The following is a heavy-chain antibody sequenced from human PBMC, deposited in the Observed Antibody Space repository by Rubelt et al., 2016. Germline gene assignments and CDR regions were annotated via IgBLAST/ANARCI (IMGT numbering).Heavy chain of an antibody. Sequence: QVQLQQWGAGLLKPSETLSLTCAVYGGSFSGYYWSWIRQPPGKGLEWIGEINHSGSTNYNPSLKSRVTISVDTSKNQFSLKLSSMTAADTAVYYCARDQFTRFWSGYVEGGMDVWGQGTTVTVSS. J-gene: IGHJ6*02. CDR3: ARDQFTRFWSGYVEGGMDV. CDR1: GGSFSGYY. V-gene: IGHV4-34*01. D-gene: IGHD3-3*01. CDR2: INHSGST.